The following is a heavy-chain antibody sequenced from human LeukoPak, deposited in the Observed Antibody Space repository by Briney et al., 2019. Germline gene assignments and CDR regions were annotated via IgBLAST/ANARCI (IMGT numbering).Heavy chain of an antibody. J-gene: IGHJ4*02. CDR1: GYSFPNYW. V-gene: IGHV5-51*01. Sequence: GESLHISCQGFGYSFPNYWIGWVRPMPGKGLEWMGIIYPGDSKTRYSPSFQGQVAIAVYKSLRTAYLQWSSLEASDTAMYYCARLTQLNYADSWGQGTLVTVSS. D-gene: IGHD2-2*01. CDR2: IYPGDSKT. CDR3: ARLTQLNYADS.